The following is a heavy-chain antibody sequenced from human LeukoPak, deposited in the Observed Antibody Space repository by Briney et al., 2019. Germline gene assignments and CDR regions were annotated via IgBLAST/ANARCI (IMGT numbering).Heavy chain of an antibody. CDR3: ARGQWGYGSGSSDY. CDR2: INHSGST. D-gene: IGHD3-10*01. V-gene: IGHV4-34*01. CDR1: GFTFSSYA. J-gene: IGHJ4*02. Sequence: GSLRLSCAASGFTFSSYAMHWVRQPPGKGLEWIGEINHSGSTNYNPSLKSRVTISVDTSKNQFYLKLSSVTAADTAVYYCARGQWGYGSGSSDYWGQGTLVTVSS.